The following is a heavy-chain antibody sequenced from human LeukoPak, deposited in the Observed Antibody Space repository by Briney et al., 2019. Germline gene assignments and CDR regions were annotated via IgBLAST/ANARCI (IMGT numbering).Heavy chain of an antibody. CDR2: ISGSGGST. J-gene: IGHJ4*02. V-gene: IGHV3-23*01. D-gene: IGHD3-16*02. Sequence: GGSLRLSCAASGFTFSSYAMSWVRQAPGKRLEGVSAISGSGGSTYYADSVKGRFTISRDNSKNTLYLQMNSLRAEDTAVYYCAKVSSGPGGITFGGVIVPPFDYWGQGTLVTVSS. CDR1: GFTFSSYA. CDR3: AKVSSGPGGITFGGVIVPPFDY.